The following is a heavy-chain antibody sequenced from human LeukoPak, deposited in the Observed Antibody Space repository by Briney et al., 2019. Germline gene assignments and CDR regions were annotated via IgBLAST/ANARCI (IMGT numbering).Heavy chain of an antibody. J-gene: IGHJ4*02. V-gene: IGHV4-59*08. Sequence: SETLSLTCTVSGGSISNYYWSWIRQPPGKGLEWIGYIYYSGSTNYNPSLKNRVTISVDTSKNQFSLELSSVTAADTAVYYCARRRDYFDYWGQGTLVTVSS. CDR2: IYYSGST. CDR1: GGSISNYY. CDR3: ARRRDYFDY.